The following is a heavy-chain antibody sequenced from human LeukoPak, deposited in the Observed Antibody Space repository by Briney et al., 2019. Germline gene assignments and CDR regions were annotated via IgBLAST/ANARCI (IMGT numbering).Heavy chain of an antibody. Sequence: GESLKISCKGGGDNFNNYWIVWVRQMPGKGLEWVGVIYLDDSETKYSPSFQGQVTISADKSISTAYLQWSSLKASDTAMYYCARARWFGEPFDYWGQGTLVTVSS. CDR1: GDNFNNYW. V-gene: IGHV5-51*01. D-gene: IGHD3-10*01. CDR3: ARARWFGEPFDY. J-gene: IGHJ4*02. CDR2: IYLDDSET.